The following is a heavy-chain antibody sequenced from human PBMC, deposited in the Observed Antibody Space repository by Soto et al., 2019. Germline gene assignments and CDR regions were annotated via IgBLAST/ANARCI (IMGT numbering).Heavy chain of an antibody. D-gene: IGHD5-18*01. Sequence: QVQLVESGGGVVQPGRSLRLSRAASGFIFSGYAMHWVRQAPGKGLEWLAYIWDDGSNRYYADSVKGRFTISRDNSKKRLYLQMNSLRAEDTAVYYCARDSRDGYNYEGNFDYWGQGTLVTVSS. CDR3: ARDSRDGYNYEGNFDY. CDR1: GFIFSGYA. CDR2: IWDDGSNR. J-gene: IGHJ4*02. V-gene: IGHV3-33*01.